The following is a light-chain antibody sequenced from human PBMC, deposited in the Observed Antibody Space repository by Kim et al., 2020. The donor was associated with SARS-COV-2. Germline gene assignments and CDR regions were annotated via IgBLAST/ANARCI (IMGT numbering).Light chain of an antibody. CDR2: QDS. CDR1: KLGDKY. CDR3: QAWDSSTVV. V-gene: IGLV3-1*01. J-gene: IGLJ2*01. Sequence: SVSQGQTARITCSGDKLGDKYACWYQQKPGQSPVLVIYQDSKRPSGIPERFAGSNSGNTATLTIGGTQAMDEADYYCQAWDSSTVVFGGGTQLTVL.